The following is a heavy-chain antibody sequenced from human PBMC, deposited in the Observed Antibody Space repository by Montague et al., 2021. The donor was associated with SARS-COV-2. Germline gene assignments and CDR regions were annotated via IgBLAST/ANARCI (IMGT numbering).Heavy chain of an antibody. CDR3: ARGGTERSTTFGVVFFPLLDS. CDR1: GGSLSGHS. J-gene: IGHJ4*02. Sequence: LRLSCAVYGGSLSGHSWSWARQAPEKGLEWIGDIGHTGSFKYNPSLKSRVTMSIDAAKNQFSLRMTSVTAADTSIYYCARGGTERSTTFGVVFFPLLDSWGQGTLVTVSS. CDR2: IGHTGSF. V-gene: IGHV4-34*01. D-gene: IGHD3-3*01.